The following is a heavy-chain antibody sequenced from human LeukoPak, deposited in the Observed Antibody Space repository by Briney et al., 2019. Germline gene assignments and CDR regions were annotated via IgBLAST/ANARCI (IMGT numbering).Heavy chain of an antibody. J-gene: IGHJ6*02. V-gene: IGHV4-4*07. CDR3: ARGSGSYGAYYYYGMDV. Sequence: SETLSLTCTVSGGSISSYYWSWIRQPAGKGLEWIGRIYTSGSTNCNPSLKSRVTISVDKSKNQFSLKLSSVTAADTAVYYCARGSGSYGAYYYYGMDVWGQGTTVTVSS. CDR2: IYTSGST. D-gene: IGHD1-26*01. CDR1: GGSISSYY.